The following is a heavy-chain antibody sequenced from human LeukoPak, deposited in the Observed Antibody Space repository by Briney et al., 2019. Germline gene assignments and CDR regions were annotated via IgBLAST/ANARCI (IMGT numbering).Heavy chain of an antibody. Sequence: GGSLRLSCAASGFTFSSYAMSWVRQAPGKGLEWVSAISGSGGSTYYADSVKGRFTISRDNSKNTLYLQMNSLRAEDTAVYYCAKALLYYYDSSGYDYWGQGTLVTVSS. V-gene: IGHV3-23*01. D-gene: IGHD3-22*01. CDR2: ISGSGGST. CDR3: AKALLYYYDSSGYDY. J-gene: IGHJ4*02. CDR1: GFTFSSYA.